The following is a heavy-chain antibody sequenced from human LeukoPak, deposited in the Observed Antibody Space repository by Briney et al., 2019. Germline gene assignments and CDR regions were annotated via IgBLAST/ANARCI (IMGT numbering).Heavy chain of an antibody. D-gene: IGHD3-10*01. CDR3: ARSYGSGSPPDY. J-gene: IGHJ4*02. V-gene: IGHV1-8*01. CDR1: GYTFTSYD. CDR2: MNPNSGNT. Sequence: ASVKVSCKASGYTFTSYDINWVRQATGRGLEWMGWMNPNSGNTGYAQKFQGRVTMTRNTSISTAYMELSSLRSEDTAVYYCARSYGSGSPPDYWGQGTLVTVSS.